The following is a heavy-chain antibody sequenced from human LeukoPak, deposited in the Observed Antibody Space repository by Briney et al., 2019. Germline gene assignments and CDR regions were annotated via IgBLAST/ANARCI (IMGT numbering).Heavy chain of an antibody. V-gene: IGHV4-31*03. D-gene: IGHD3-16*01. CDR2: IYYSGST. Sequence: SETLSLTCTVSGGSISSGGYYWSWIRQHPGKGLEWIGDIYYSGSTYHNPSLKSRVTISVDTSKNQFSLKLSSVTAADTAVYYCAREVGGDGDYFDYWGQGTLVTVSS. J-gene: IGHJ4*02. CDR1: GGSISSGGYY. CDR3: AREVGGDGDYFDY.